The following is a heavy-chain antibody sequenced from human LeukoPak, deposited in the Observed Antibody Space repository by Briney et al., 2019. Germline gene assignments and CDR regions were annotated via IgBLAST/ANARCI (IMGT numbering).Heavy chain of an antibody. CDR2: ISSSSTTI. CDR1: GFTFSSCE. V-gene: IGHV3-48*03. Sequence: GGSLRLSCAASGFTFSSCEMNWVRQGPGKGLEWVSYISSSSTTIYYADSVQGRFTISRENAKNSLYLQMSALGAEDSAVYYGXXXAXXXXTXWGQGTLVTVSP. J-gene: IGHJ4*02. CDR3: XXXAXXXXTX.